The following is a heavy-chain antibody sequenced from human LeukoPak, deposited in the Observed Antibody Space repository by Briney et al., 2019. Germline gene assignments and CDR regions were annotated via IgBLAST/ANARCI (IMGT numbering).Heavy chain of an antibody. D-gene: IGHD6-13*01. Sequence: GRSLRLSCVASGFTFSSYAMHWVRQAPGKGLEWVAVISYDGSNKYYADSVKGRFTISRDNSKNTLYLQMNSLRAEDTAVYYCAREKSSSWYGSFDYWGQGTLVTVSS. V-gene: IGHV3-30*01. CDR1: GFTFSSYA. CDR3: AREKSSSWYGSFDY. CDR2: ISYDGSNK. J-gene: IGHJ4*02.